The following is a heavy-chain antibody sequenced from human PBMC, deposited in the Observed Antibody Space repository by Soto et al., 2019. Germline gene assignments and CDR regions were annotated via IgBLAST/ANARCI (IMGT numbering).Heavy chain of an antibody. J-gene: IGHJ6*02. V-gene: IGHV4-61*08. CDR1: GGSISSGDYY. Sequence: PSETLSLTCAVSGGSISSGDYYWSWIRQPPGKGLEWIGYIYYSGSTNYNPSLKSRVTISVDTSKNQFSLKLSSVTAADTAVYYCARAADSYYYGMDVWGQGTTVTVSS. CDR3: ARAADSYYYGMDV. CDR2: IYYSGST.